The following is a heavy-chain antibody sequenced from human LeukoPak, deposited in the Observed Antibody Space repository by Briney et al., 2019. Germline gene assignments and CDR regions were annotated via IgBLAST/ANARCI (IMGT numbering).Heavy chain of an antibody. V-gene: IGHV1-2*02. Sequence: VASVKVSCKASGYTFTGYYMHWVRQAPGQGLEWMGWINPNSGGTNYAQKFQGRVTMTRDTSISTAYMELSRLRSDDTAVYYCARDIHPLTGPYYYYYYMDVWGKGTTVTVSS. D-gene: IGHD1-14*01. J-gene: IGHJ6*03. CDR2: INPNSGGT. CDR1: GYTFTGYY. CDR3: ARDIHPLTGPYYYYYYMDV.